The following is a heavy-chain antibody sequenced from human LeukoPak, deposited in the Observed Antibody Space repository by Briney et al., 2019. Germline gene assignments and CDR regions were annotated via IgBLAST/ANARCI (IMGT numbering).Heavy chain of an antibody. CDR2: INHSGST. Sequence: SETLSLTCAVYGGSFSGYYWSWIRQPPGKGLEWIGEINHSGSTYYNPSLKSRVTISVDRSKNQFSLKLSSVTAADTAVYYCARESFNYDSSGYYDYWGQGTLVTVSS. CDR1: GGSFSGYY. V-gene: IGHV4-34*01. CDR3: ARESFNYDSSGYYDY. D-gene: IGHD3-22*01. J-gene: IGHJ4*02.